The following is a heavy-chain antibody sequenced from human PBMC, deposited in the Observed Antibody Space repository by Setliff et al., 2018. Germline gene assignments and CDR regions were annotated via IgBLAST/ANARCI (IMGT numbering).Heavy chain of an antibody. D-gene: IGHD4-17*01. CDR2: IYTSWST. CDR1: GDSISSRTYY. J-gene: IGHJ3*01. Sequence: PSETLSLTCTVSGDSISSRTYYWSWIRQPAGKGLEWIGHIYTSWSTNYNPSLKSRLTISVDTSKNQFSLNLSSVTAADTAVYYCVRDAGDGYGVDAYAGGGFGFWGQGTMVTVSS. CDR3: VRDAGDGYGVDAYAGGGFGF. V-gene: IGHV4-61*09.